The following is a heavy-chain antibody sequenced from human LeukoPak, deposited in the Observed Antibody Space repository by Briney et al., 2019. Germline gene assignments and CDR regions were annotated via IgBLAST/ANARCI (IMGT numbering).Heavy chain of an antibody. Sequence: GASVKVSCKASGYTFTSYGISWVRQAPGQGLEWMGWISAYNGNTNYAQKLQGRVTMTTDTSTSTAYMVLRSLRSDDTAVYYCARDPLAVAGTENDAFDIWGQGTMVTVSS. D-gene: IGHD6-19*01. J-gene: IGHJ3*02. CDR2: ISAYNGNT. CDR3: ARDPLAVAGTENDAFDI. V-gene: IGHV1-18*01. CDR1: GYTFTSYG.